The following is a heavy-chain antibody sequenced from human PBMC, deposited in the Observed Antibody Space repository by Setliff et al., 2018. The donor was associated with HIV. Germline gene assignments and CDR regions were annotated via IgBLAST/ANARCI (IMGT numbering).Heavy chain of an antibody. CDR2: IKQDGSEK. J-gene: IGHJ4*02. V-gene: IGHV3-7*03. CDR1: KFIFSSYS. CDR3: AKELAASGLGYFDS. Sequence: GESLKISCVASKFIFSSYSMSWVRQAPGKGLEWVANIKQDGSEKYYVDSVKGRFTISRDNAKNSLYLQMNSLRAEDTAEYYCAKELAASGLGYFDSWGRGILVTVSS. D-gene: IGHD3-22*01.